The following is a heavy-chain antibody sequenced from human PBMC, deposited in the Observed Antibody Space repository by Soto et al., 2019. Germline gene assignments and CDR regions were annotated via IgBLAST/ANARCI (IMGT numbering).Heavy chain of an antibody. Sequence: ASVMVSCKASGYTFTSYAMHWVRQAPGQRLEWMGWINAGNGNTKYSQKFQGRVTITRDTSASTAYMELSSLRSEDTAVYYCARDRWHSYGMDVWGQGTTVTVSS. D-gene: IGHD2-21*01. J-gene: IGHJ6*02. CDR1: GYTFTSYA. CDR3: ARDRWHSYGMDV. CDR2: INAGNGNT. V-gene: IGHV1-3*01.